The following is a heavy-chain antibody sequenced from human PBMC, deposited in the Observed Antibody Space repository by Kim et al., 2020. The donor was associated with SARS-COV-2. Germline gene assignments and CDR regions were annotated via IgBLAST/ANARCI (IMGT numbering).Heavy chain of an antibody. CDR3: AREGQQQHLRGSENYYGMDV. Sequence: GGSLRLSCAASGFTFDDYAMSWVRQAPGKGPEWVSGISWNGGSTGYADSVKGRFTISRDNAKNSLYLQMNSLRAEDTALYHCAREGQQQHLRGSENYYGMDVWGQGTTVTVSS. CDR2: ISWNGGST. V-gene: IGHV3-20*01. D-gene: IGHD6-13*01. CDR1: GFTFDDYA. J-gene: IGHJ6*02.